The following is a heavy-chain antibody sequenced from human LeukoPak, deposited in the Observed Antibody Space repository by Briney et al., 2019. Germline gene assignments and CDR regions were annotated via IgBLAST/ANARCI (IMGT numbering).Heavy chain of an antibody. J-gene: IGHJ4*02. V-gene: IGHV3-21*01. CDR3: ARYAAGPNDY. Sequence: PGGSLRLSXEASGFTFSTHSMNWVRQAPGKGLEWVSSISSSSSYIYYADSVKGRFTISRDNAKNSLYLQMNSLRAEDTAVYYCARYAAGPNDYWGQGTLVTVSS. CDR2: ISSSSSYI. D-gene: IGHD6-13*01. CDR1: GFTFSTHS.